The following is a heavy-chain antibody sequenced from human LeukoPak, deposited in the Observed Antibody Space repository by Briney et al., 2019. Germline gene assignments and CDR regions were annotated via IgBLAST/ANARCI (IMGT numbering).Heavy chain of an antibody. V-gene: IGHV3-30*03. D-gene: IGHD6-19*01. Sequence: GRSLRLSCAASGFTFSSYGMHWVRQAPGKGLEWVAVISYDGSNKYYADPVKGRFTISRDNSKNTLYLQMNSLRAEDTAVYYCARYPFSSGWVFDYWGQGTLVTVSS. J-gene: IGHJ4*02. CDR1: GFTFSSYG. CDR3: ARYPFSSGWVFDY. CDR2: ISYDGSNK.